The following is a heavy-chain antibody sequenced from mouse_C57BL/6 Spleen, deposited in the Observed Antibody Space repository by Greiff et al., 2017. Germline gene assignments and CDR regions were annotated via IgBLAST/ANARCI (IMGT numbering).Heavy chain of an antibody. Sequence: EVKVEESGPGLVKPSQSLSLTCSVTGYSITSGYYWNWIRQFPGNKLEWMGYISYDGSNNYNPSLKNRISITRDTSKNQFFLKLNSVTTEDTATYYCALYDEGGYYFDYWGQGTTLTVSS. J-gene: IGHJ2*01. CDR2: ISYDGSN. CDR3: ALYDEGGYYFDY. CDR1: GYSITSGYY. V-gene: IGHV3-6*01. D-gene: IGHD2-12*01.